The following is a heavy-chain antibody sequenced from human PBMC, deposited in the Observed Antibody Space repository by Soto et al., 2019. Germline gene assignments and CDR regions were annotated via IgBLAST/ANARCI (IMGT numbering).Heavy chain of an antibody. D-gene: IGHD2-15*01. V-gene: IGHV1-69*01. J-gene: IGHJ5*02. Sequence: QVQLVQSGSEVKKPGSSVKVSCKASGGTFSSYAISWVRQAPGQGLEWMGGIIPIFGTANYAQKFQGRVTITADESTGTAYMELSSLRSEDTAVYYCATGLLGYCSGGSCWKYNWFDPWGHGTLVTVSS. CDR3: ATGLLGYCSGGSCWKYNWFDP. CDR2: IIPIFGTA. CDR1: GGTFSSYA.